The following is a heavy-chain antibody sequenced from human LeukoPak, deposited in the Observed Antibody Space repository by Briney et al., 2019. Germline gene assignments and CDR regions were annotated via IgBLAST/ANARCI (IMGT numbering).Heavy chain of an antibody. Sequence: SETLSLTCAVSGGSISSSSYYWGWIRQPPGKGLEWIGSIYYSGSTYYNPSLKSRVTISVDTSKNQFSLKLSSVTAADTAVYYCARLLGYCSGGSCSRYYYYGMDVWGQGTTVTVSS. J-gene: IGHJ6*02. V-gene: IGHV4-39*01. CDR1: GGSISSSSYY. CDR3: ARLLGYCSGGSCSRYYYYGMDV. CDR2: IYYSGST. D-gene: IGHD2-15*01.